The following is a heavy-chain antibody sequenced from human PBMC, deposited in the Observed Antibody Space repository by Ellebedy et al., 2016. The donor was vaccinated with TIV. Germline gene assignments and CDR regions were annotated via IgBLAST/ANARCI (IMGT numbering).Heavy chain of an antibody. D-gene: IGHD6-19*01. CDR3: ARGIIGVPGTGDY. Sequence: GESLKISCAASGFTFSNYYMHWVRQAPGKGLVWVSHLSGEGSTARYAASVKGRFTISRDNAKNTLYLQMNSLRAEEMAVYYCARGIIGVPGTGDYWGQGTLVTVSS. CDR1: GFTFSNYY. V-gene: IGHV3-74*01. CDR2: LSGEGSTA. J-gene: IGHJ4*02.